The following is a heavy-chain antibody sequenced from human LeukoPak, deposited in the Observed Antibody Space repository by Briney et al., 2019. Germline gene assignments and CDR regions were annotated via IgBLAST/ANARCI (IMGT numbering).Heavy chain of an antibody. Sequence: SETLSLTCTVSGDSINPYYWNWVRQSAGKGLEWIGHIYKSGTTNFNPSLTSRVTMSLDTSGNQFSLKLRSVTAADTAVYFCARSFLDYMDVWGKGTTVTVSS. J-gene: IGHJ6*03. D-gene: IGHD2/OR15-2a*01. CDR2: IYKSGTT. CDR1: GDSINPYY. V-gene: IGHV4-4*07. CDR3: ARSFLDYMDV.